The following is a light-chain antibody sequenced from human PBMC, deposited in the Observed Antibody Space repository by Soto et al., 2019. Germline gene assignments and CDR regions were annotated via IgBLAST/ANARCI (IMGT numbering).Light chain of an antibody. V-gene: IGLV4-60*02. CDR3: ETWDDNTWV. J-gene: IGLJ3*02. Sequence: QPVLTQSSSASASLGSSVKLTCTLSSGRSSFIIAWHQQQPGKAPRFLMKLEGDGSYDKGSGVPDRFSGSSSGADRYLTISNHQFEDEADYYCETWDDNTWVFGGGTKLTVL. CDR1: SGRSSFI. CDR2: LEGDGSY.